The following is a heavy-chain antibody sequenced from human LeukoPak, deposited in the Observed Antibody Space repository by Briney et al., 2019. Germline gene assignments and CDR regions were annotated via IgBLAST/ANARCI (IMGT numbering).Heavy chain of an antibody. CDR1: GFTFRSYW. D-gene: IGHD1-26*01. Sequence: GGSLRLSCAASGFTFRSYWMTWVRQSPGKGLEWVANIRQDESEKYYVDSVKGRFTISRDNAKNSLDLQMHGLRAEDTAVYYCARDMWGRFDYWGQGTLVTVSS. CDR2: IRQDESEK. CDR3: ARDMWGRFDY. J-gene: IGHJ4*02. V-gene: IGHV3-7*01.